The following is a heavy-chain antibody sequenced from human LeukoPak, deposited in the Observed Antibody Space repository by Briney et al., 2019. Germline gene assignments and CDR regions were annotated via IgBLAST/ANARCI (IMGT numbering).Heavy chain of an antibody. D-gene: IGHD2-15*01. J-gene: IGHJ6*03. V-gene: IGHV1-69*01. CDR3: ASLDCSGGSCHSLYYYMDV. CDR2: IIPIFGTA. CDR1: GGTFSSYA. Sequence: SVKVSCKASGGTFSSYAISWVRQAPGQGLEWMGGIIPIFGTANYAQKFQGRVTITADESTSTAYMELSSLRSEDTAVYYCASLDCSGGSCHSLYYYMDVWGKGTTVTVSS.